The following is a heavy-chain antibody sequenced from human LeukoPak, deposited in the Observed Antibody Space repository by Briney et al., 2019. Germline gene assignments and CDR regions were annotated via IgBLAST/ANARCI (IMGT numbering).Heavy chain of an antibody. CDR1: GGSITSSSYY. CDR3: ASPPMIRGTYYFYYYMDV. V-gene: IGHV4-39*01. Sequence: SSETLSLTCTVSGGSITSSSYYWGWIRQPPGKGLEWIGSIYYSGSTYYNPSLKSRATISVDTSKNQFSLKLSSVTAADTAVYYCASPPMIRGTYYFYYYMDVWGKGTTVTVSS. J-gene: IGHJ6*03. D-gene: IGHD3-10*01. CDR2: IYYSGST.